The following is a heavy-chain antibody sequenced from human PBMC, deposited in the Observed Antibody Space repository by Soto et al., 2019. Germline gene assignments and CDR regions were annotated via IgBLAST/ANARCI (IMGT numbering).Heavy chain of an antibody. CDR2: TYYMSKWYN. V-gene: IGHV6-1*01. Sequence: SQTLSLTCAISGDSVSSNSAAWTWIRQSPSRGLEWLGRTYYMSKWYNDYAVSVKSRITINPDTSKNQFSLHLNSVTPEDTAVYYCARDLSPFMVATIPRFDPWGQGTLVTVSS. CDR3: ARDLSPFMVATIPRFDP. J-gene: IGHJ5*02. D-gene: IGHD5-12*01. CDR1: GDSVSSNSAA.